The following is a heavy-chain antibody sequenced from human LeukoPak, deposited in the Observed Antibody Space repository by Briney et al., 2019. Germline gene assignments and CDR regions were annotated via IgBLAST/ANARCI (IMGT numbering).Heavy chain of an antibody. CDR1: GFTFSSYW. D-gene: IGHD5-18*01. J-gene: IGHJ4*02. V-gene: IGHV3-74*01. Sequence: PGGSLRLSCAASGFTFSSYWMHWVRQASGKGLVWVSRINSDGSSTSYPDSVKGRFTISRDNAKNTLYLQMNSLRVEDTAVYYYARDGGYAYGYGIDSWGQGTLVTVSS. CDR3: ARDGGYAYGYGIDS. CDR2: INSDGSST.